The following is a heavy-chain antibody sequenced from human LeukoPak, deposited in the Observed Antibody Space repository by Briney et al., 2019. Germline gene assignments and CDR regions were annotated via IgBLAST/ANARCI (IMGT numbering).Heavy chain of an antibody. CDR3: AKGSASCGYPRDY. V-gene: IGHV3-23*01. Sequence: GVSVRLFCAASGFTFTTFCMSWVRQAPGKGWEGVSGISSSGGNTHNASSGKGRFTIARHNSTSTPYLQMSSLRVEHTAVYYCAKGSASCGYPRDYWGEGTLVSASS. CDR2: ISSSGGNT. D-gene: IGHD3-22*01. CDR1: GFTFTTFC. J-gene: IGHJ4*02.